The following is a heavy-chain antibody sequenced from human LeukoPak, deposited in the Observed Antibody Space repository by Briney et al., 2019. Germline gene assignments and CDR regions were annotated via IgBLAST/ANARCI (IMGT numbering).Heavy chain of an antibody. Sequence: GGSLRLSCAASGFIFSSYPMSWVRQAPGKGLEWVSAISGTAENTYYADSVKGRFSISRDNSRNTVHLQTSSLRPEDTAVYYGANQRGGFWGQGTLVTVSS. CDR3: ANQRGGF. D-gene: IGHD3-10*01. J-gene: IGHJ4*02. V-gene: IGHV3-23*01. CDR1: GFIFSSYP. CDR2: ISGTAENT.